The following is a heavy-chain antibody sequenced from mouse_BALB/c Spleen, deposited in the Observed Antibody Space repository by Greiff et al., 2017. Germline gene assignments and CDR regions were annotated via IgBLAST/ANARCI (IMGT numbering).Heavy chain of an antibody. J-gene: IGHJ3*01. CDR1: GFTFSSYG. Sequence: EVNVVESGGDLVKPGGSLKLSCAASGFTFSSYGMSWVRQTPDKRLEWVATISSGGSYTYYPDSVKGRFTISRDNAKNTLYLQMSSLKSEDTAMYYCARDDYWCAYWGQGTLVTVSA. D-gene: IGHD2-4*01. V-gene: IGHV5-6*01. CDR2: ISSGGSYT. CDR3: ARDDYWCAY.